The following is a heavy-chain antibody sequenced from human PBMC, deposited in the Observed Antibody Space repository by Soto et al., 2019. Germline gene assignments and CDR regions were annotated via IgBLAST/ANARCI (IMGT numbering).Heavy chain of an antibody. CDR2: IYPGDSDT. V-gene: IGHV5-51*01. CDR3: ARQGNLGYCSSTSCRYYFDY. J-gene: IGHJ4*02. CDR1: GYSFTSYW. Sequence: GESLKISCKGSGYSFTSYWIGWVRQMPGKGLEWMGIIYPGDSDTRYSPSFQGQVTISADKSISTAYLQWSSLKASDTAMYYCARQGNLGYCSSTSCRYYFDYWGQGTMLTVYS. D-gene: IGHD2-2*01.